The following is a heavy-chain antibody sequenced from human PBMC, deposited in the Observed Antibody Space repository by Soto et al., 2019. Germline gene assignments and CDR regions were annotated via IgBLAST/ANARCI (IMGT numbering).Heavy chain of an antibody. J-gene: IGHJ4*02. V-gene: IGHV4-59*01. CDR2: IYYSGST. CDR3: ARAEGATYADY. CDR1: GGSISSYY. D-gene: IGHD1-26*01. Sequence: SETLSLTCAVSGGSISSYYWSWIRQPPGKGLEWIGYIYYSGSTNYNPSLKSRVTISVDTSKNQFSLKLSSVTAADTAVYYCARAEGATYADYWGQGTLVTVSS.